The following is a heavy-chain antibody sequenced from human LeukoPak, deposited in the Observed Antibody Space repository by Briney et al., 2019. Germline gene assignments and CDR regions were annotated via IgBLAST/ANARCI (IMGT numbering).Heavy chain of an antibody. CDR1: GGSISSTTYY. CDR2: VYYSGST. CDR3: ARVGGSSSFGY. D-gene: IGHD6-6*01. V-gene: IGHV4-39*07. J-gene: IGHJ4*02. Sequence: SETLSLTCSVSGGSISSTTYYWGWIRQPPGKGLEWIGSVYYSGSTSDNPSLKSRVTIFVDTSKNQFSLKVSSVTAADTAVYYCARVGGSSSFGYWGQGTLVTVSS.